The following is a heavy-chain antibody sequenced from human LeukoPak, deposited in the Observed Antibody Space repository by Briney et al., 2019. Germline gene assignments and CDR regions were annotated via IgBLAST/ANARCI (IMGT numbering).Heavy chain of an antibody. J-gene: IGHJ6*04. D-gene: IGHD3-9*01. V-gene: IGHV3-33*01. CDR2: IWYDGSNK. CDR1: GFTFSSYG. CDR3: ARRDISPLHHDYYGMDV. Sequence: GGSLRLSCAASGFTFSSYGMHWVRQAPGKGLEWVAVIWYDGSNKYYADSVKGRFTISRDNSKNTLYLQMNSLRAEDTAVYYCARRDISPLHHDYYGMDVWGKGTTVTVSS.